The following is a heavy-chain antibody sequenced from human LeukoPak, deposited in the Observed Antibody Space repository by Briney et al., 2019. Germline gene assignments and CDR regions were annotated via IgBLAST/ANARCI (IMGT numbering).Heavy chain of an antibody. D-gene: IGHD3-10*01. CDR2: IHDSGST. CDR1: GGSISDYF. J-gene: IGHJ5*02. Sequence: SETLSLTCTVSGGSISDYFWSWIRQPPGKGLDWIGYIHDSGSTNYNPSLRSRVTISGDTSKKQFSLRLSSVTAADTAVYYCARGVRVTMVRGVINAWFDPWSQGTLVTVSS. CDR3: ARGVRVTMVRGVINAWFDP. V-gene: IGHV4-59*01.